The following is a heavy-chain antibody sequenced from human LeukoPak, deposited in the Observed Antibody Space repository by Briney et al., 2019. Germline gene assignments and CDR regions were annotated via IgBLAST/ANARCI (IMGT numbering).Heavy chain of an antibody. V-gene: IGHV4-39*01. CDR2: IYYSGST. D-gene: IGHD3-22*01. CDR3: ARQTRITMIVVVIREPYYFDY. J-gene: IGHJ4*02. CDR1: GGTISSSSYY. Sequence: SETVSLTCSVSGGTISSSSYYWGSIRQPPGKGLEWIGSIYYSGSTYYNPSLKSRVTISVDTSKNQFSLKLSSVTAADTAVYYCARQTRITMIVVVIREPYYFDYWGQGTLVTVSS.